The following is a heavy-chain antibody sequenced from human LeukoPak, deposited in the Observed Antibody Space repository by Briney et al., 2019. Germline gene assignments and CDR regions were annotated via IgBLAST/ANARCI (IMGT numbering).Heavy chain of an antibody. CDR3: ARDGAAAVVDY. J-gene: IGHJ4*02. Sequence: PGGPLRLSCATSGFPFSSYRMHWVRQSPGKGVEWVAVISKDAKSNYHVDSVKGRFTISRDNAKNSLYLQMNSLRAEDTAVYYCARDGAAAVVDYWGQGTLVTVSS. CDR1: GFPFSSYR. V-gene: IGHV3-30*03. D-gene: IGHD6-13*01. CDR2: ISKDAKSN.